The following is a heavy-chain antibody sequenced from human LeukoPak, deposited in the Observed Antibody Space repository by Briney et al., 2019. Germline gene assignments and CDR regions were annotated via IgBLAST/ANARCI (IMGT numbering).Heavy chain of an antibody. CDR1: GYTFTSYY. CDR3: ARGSSFDYYDSSGYWHYFDY. CDR2: INPSCGST. J-gene: IGHJ4*02. V-gene: IGHV1-46*01. D-gene: IGHD3-22*01. Sequence: ASVKVSCKASGYTFTSYYMHWVRQAPGQGLEWMGIINPSCGSTSYAQKFQGRVTMTRDMSTSTVYMELSSLRSEDTAVYYCARGSSFDYYDSSGYWHYFDYWGQGTLVTVSS.